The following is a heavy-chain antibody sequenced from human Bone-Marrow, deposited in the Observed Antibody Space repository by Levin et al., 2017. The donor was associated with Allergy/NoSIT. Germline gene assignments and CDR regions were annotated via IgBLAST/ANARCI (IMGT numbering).Heavy chain of an antibody. Sequence: SCAASGFTFSSYAMHWVRQAPGKGLEWVAVISYDGSNKYYADSVKGRFTISRDNSKNTLYLQMNSLRAEDTAVYYCARDRGRLGYFDYWGQGTLVTVSS. J-gene: IGHJ4*02. V-gene: IGHV3-30-3*01. D-gene: IGHD3-10*01. CDR3: ARDRGRLGYFDY. CDR1: GFTFSSYA. CDR2: ISYDGSNK.